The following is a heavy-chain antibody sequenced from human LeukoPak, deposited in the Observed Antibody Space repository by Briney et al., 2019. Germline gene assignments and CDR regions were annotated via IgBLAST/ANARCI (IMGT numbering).Heavy chain of an antibody. CDR3: ARGYCSGGSCYGALNY. CDR1: GFTFSSYA. J-gene: IGHJ4*02. D-gene: IGHD2-15*01. V-gene: IGHV3-23*01. CDR2: ITESGNIP. Sequence: GGSLRLSCAASGFTFSSYAMSWVRQAPGKGLEWVSAITESGNIPYSADSVKGRFTISRDNSKNTLYLQMNSLRAGDTAVYYCARGYCSGGSCYGALNYWGQGTLVTVSS.